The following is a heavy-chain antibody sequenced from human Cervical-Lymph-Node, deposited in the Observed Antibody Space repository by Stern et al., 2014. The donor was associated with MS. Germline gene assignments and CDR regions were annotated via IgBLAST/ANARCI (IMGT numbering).Heavy chain of an antibody. V-gene: IGHV1-18*01. CDR3: ARDWGILFLRAIKSVGYFDY. CDR1: ADIFSSYG. CDR2: ISAYSGDT. Sequence: QVQLVQSGSEVKKPGASVKVSCKASADIFSSYGIDWLRQAPGQGLEWIGWISAYSGDTHLAQNLQDRVTLTTDTSTSTAYIELRNLTSGDTAVYYCARDWGILFLRAIKSVGYFDYWGQGTLVTVSS. D-gene: IGHD7-27*01. J-gene: IGHJ4*02.